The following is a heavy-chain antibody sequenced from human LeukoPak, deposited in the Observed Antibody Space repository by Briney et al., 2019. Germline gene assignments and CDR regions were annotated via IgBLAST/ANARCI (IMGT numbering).Heavy chain of an antibody. CDR3: ARGKYYYDSSGYSGVYFDY. D-gene: IGHD3-22*01. Sequence: PGGSLRLSCAASGFTFSSYSMNWVRQAPGKGLEWVSSISSSSSYIYYADSVKGRFTISRDNAKNSLYLQMNSLRAEDTAVYYCARGKYYYDSSGYSGVYFDYWGQGTLVTVSS. J-gene: IGHJ4*02. CDR1: GFTFSSYS. V-gene: IGHV3-21*01. CDR2: ISSSSSYI.